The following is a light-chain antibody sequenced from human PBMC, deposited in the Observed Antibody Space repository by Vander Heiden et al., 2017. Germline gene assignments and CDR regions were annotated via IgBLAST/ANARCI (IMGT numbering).Light chain of an antibody. V-gene: IGKV1-5*03. J-gene: IGKJ1*01. CDR2: KAS. CDR3: QRDTSYPWT. Sequence: DIQMTQSPSTLSASVGDRVTITCRASQSISSWLAWYQQKPGKAPKLLIYKASSLESGVPSRFSGSGSGTEFTLTISSLQPDDFATYYCQRDTSYPWTFGPGTKVEIK. CDR1: QSISSW.